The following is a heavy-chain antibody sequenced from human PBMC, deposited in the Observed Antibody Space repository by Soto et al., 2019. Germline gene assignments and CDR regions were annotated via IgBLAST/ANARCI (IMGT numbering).Heavy chain of an antibody. J-gene: IGHJ4*02. CDR3: AHAYGGRSLY. CDR2: IYWDDAK. D-gene: IGHD1-26*01. V-gene: IGHV2-5*02. CDR1: GFSLSTSRVG. Sequence: QITLKESGPTLVKPTQTLTLTCTFSGFSLSTSRVGVGWIRQPPGKALEWLAVIYWDDAKIYRPSLKSRLTITKDTSKNQVALTMTNMDPVDTATYYCAHAYGGRSLYWGQGTLVTVSS.